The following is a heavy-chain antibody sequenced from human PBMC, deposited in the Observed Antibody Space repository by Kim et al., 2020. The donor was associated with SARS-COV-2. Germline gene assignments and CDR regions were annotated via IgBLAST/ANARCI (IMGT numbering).Heavy chain of an antibody. J-gene: IGHJ4*02. CDR3: ARDWYYDSSGSFDY. V-gene: IGHV3-11*01. D-gene: IGHD3-22*01. Sequence: DSVKGRVTISRDNAKHSRDLQRNSLRADDTAVYYCARDWYYDSSGSFDYWGQGTLVTVSS.